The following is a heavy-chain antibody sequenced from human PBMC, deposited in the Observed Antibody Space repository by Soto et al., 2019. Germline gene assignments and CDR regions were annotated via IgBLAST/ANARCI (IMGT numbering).Heavy chain of an antibody. CDR3: ARDKETRYCGVGFCYGAS. Sequence: QVQLVQSGAEVKKPGSSVKVSCKASGGTFGTNTFSWVRQAPGHGPEWMGTTMPIVGVAKYVQKIQGRVTISADIFTSTVYMALSSLRSEDTAIYYCARDKETRYCGVGFCYGASWGQGTLVTVSS. CDR1: GGTFGTNT. V-gene: IGHV1-69*08. CDR2: TMPIVGVA. D-gene: IGHD2-21*01. J-gene: IGHJ5*02.